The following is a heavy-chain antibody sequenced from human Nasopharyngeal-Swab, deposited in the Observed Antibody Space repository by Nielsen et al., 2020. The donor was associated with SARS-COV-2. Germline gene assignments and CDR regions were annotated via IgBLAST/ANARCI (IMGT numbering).Heavy chain of an antibody. Sequence: WIRQPPGKGLEWVAVMSYDGSNKYYADSVKGRFTISRDNSKNTLYLQMNSLRAEDTAVYYCAKDLGWHYYFDYWGQGTLVTVSS. D-gene: IGHD6-19*01. CDR2: MSYDGSNK. V-gene: IGHV3-30*18. CDR3: AKDLGWHYYFDY. J-gene: IGHJ4*02.